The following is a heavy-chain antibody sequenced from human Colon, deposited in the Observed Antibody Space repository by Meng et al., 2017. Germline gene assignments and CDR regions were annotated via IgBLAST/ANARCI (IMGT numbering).Heavy chain of an antibody. D-gene: IGHD2-21*02. J-gene: IGHJ3*01. CDR1: GFTFNTYY. CDR2: IKQDGSEA. Sequence: GGSLRLSCAASGFTFNTYYMAWVRQAPGKGLEWVANIKQDGSEANYVDSVKGRFIISRDNAENSLSLQMNSLRAEDTAVYFCARDQLVTSVRGGFGLWGQGTVVTVSS. CDR3: ARDQLVTSVRGGFGL. V-gene: IGHV3-7*01.